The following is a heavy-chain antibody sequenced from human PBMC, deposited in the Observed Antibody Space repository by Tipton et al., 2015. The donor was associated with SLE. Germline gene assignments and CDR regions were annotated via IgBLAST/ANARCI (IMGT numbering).Heavy chain of an antibody. CDR2: IYHSGST. CDR1: GGSISSSSYY. Sequence: TLSLTCTVSGGSISSSSYYWGWIRQPPGKGLEWIGSIYHSGSTYYNPSLKSRVTISVDTSKNQFSLKLSSVTAADTAVYYCARGPLRWLQLRDAFGIWGQGTMVTVS. CDR3: ARGPLRWLQLRDAFGI. V-gene: IGHV4-39*07. D-gene: IGHD5-24*01. J-gene: IGHJ3*02.